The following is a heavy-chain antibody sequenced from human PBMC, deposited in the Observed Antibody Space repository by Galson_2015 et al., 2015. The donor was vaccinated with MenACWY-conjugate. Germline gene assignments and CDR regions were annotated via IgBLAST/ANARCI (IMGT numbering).Heavy chain of an antibody. CDR1: ASTFTNAY. CDR2: IKSQTDGGKT. J-gene: IGHJ6*03. CDR3: TTHKPDSWGGLLFHFYMDV. D-gene: IGHD2-21*01. Sequence: SLRLSCAGSASTFTNAYMSWVRQAPGKGLEWVGRIKSQTDGGKTDYAAPVKGRFTISRDDSKNTLYLQMSSLKIEDTAVYYCTTHKPDSWGGLLFHFYMDVWAKGPRSPSP. V-gene: IGHV3-15*01.